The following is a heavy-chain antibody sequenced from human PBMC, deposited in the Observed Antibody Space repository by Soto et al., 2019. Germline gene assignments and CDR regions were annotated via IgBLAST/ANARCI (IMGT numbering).Heavy chain of an antibody. J-gene: IGHJ4*02. V-gene: IGHV1-18*01. CDR2: ISAYNGNT. D-gene: IGHD3-22*01. CDR3: ARVPPRRITMIVVVLHPFDY. CDR1: GYTFTSYG. Sequence: ASVKVSCKASGYTFTSYGISWVRQAPGQGLEWMGWISAYNGNTNYAQKLQSRVTMTTDTSTSTAYMEMRSLRSDDTAVYYCARVPPRRITMIVVVLHPFDYWGQGTLVTVSS.